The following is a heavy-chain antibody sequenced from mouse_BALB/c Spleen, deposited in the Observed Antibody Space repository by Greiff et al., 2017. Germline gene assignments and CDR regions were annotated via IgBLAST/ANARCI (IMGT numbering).Heavy chain of an antibody. CDR2: ISYSGST. CDR3: ARYDYDGNWFAY. Sequence: EVQVVESGPSLVKPSQTLSLTCSVTGDSITSGYWNWIRKFPGNKLEYMGYISYSGSTYYNPSLKSRISITRDTSKNQYYLQLNSVTTEDTATYYCARYDYDGNWFAYWGQGTLVTVSA. D-gene: IGHD2-4*01. CDR1: GDSITSGY. J-gene: IGHJ3*01. V-gene: IGHV3-8*02.